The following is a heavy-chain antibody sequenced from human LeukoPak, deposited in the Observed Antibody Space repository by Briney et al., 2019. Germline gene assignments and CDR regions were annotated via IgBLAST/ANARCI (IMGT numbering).Heavy chain of an antibody. CDR3: ASQGRWLQFSPFDY. D-gene: IGHD5-24*01. CDR2: ISGSGGST. CDR1: GFTFSSYA. Sequence: GGSLRLSCAASGFTFSSYAMSWVRQAPGKGLEWVSAISGSGGSTYYADSVKGRFTISRDNSKNTLYLQMNSLRAEDTAVYYCASQGRWLQFSPFDYWGQGTLVTVSS. V-gene: IGHV3-23*01. J-gene: IGHJ4*02.